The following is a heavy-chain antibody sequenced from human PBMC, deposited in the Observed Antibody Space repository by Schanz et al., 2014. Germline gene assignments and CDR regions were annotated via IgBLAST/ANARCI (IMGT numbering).Heavy chain of an antibody. CDR3: AREWGGDSGSVTYYEYYFDY. V-gene: IGHV1-2*02. D-gene: IGHD3-10*01. Sequence: QVQLVQSGSEVKKPGASVKVSCKSSGYTFTSYYMHWMRQAPGQGLEWMGWINPNTGGTNNAQKFQDRVTMTRDTSINTAYMELSRLTSDDTAVYYCAREWGGDSGSVTYYEYYFDYWGQGTLVTVSS. CDR1: GYTFTSYY. J-gene: IGHJ4*02. CDR2: INPNTGGT.